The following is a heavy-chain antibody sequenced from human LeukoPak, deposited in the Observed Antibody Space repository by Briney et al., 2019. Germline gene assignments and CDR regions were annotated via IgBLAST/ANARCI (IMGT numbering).Heavy chain of an antibody. Sequence: GGSLRLSCAASGFTFSSYALSWVRQAPGKGLEWVSVISGSGGTTHYAESVKGRFTISRDNSKNTLYMQMNRLRAEDTAVYYCARDYHDSSGSYGVDFWGQGTLVTVSS. D-gene: IGHD3-22*01. J-gene: IGHJ4*02. CDR1: GFTFSSYA. V-gene: IGHV3-23*01. CDR3: ARDYHDSSGSYGVDF. CDR2: ISGSGGTT.